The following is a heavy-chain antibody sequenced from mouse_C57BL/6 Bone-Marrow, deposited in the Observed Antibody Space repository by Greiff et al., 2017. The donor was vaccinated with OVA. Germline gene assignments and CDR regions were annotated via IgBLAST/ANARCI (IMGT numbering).Heavy chain of an antibody. J-gene: IGHJ2*01. Sequence: EVQLQESGGGLVKPGGSLKLSCAASGFTFSSYAMSWVRQTPEKRLEWVATISDGGSYTYYPDNVKGRFTISRDNAKNNLYLQMSHLKSEDTAMYYCAREGLRRGYWGQGTTLTVSS. CDR2: ISDGGSYT. CDR1: GFTFSSYA. D-gene: IGHD2-2*01. CDR3: AREGLRRGY. V-gene: IGHV5-4*01.